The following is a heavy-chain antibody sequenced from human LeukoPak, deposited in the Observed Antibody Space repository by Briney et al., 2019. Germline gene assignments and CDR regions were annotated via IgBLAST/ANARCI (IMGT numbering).Heavy chain of an antibody. J-gene: IGHJ3*02. CDR3: ARGPQPGRSFDI. CDR2: ISSSSSYI. Sequence: PVGSLRLSCAASGFTFSSYSMNWVRQAPGKGLEWVSSISSSSSYIYYADSVEGRFTISRDNAKNSLYLQMNSLRAEDTAVYYCARGPQPGRSFDIWGQGTMVTVSS. V-gene: IGHV3-21*01. CDR1: GFTFSSYS. D-gene: IGHD1-1*01.